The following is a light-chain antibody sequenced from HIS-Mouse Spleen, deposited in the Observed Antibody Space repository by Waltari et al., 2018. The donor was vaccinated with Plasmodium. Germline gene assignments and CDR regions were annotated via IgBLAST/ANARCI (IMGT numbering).Light chain of an antibody. CDR3: AAWYDSLSGPV. CDR1: SSNIGSNY. V-gene: IGLV1-47*01. Sequence: QSVLTQPPSASGTPGQRVTISCSGSSSNIGSNYVYWYQQLPGTAPKLLIYRNNQRPSGVPYRFSGSKTGTSASLAISGLRSEDEADYYCAAWYDSLSGPVFGGGTKLTVL. J-gene: IGLJ2*01. CDR2: RNN.